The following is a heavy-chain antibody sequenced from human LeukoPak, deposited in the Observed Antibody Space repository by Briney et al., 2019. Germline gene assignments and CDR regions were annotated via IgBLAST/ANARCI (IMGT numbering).Heavy chain of an antibody. CDR2: INNGGRT. CDR3: ARHGVFIAAAGRGNWFDP. CDR1: GGSFSGYY. J-gene: IGHJ5*02. Sequence: TSETLSLTCAVYGGSFSGYYWNWIRQPPGKGLEWTGEINNGGRTNYNPSLKSRVTISVDTSKNQFSLRLRSVTAADTAVYYCARHGVFIAAAGRGNWFDPWGQGTLVTVSS. V-gene: IGHV4-34*01. D-gene: IGHD6-13*01.